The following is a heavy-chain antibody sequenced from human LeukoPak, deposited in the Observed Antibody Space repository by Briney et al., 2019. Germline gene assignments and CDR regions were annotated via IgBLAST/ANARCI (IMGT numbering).Heavy chain of an antibody. J-gene: IGHJ6*03. Sequence: GGSLRLSCAASGFTFSSYWMSWVRQAPGKGLEWVANIKQDGSEKYYVDSVKGRFTTSRDNAKNSLYLQMNSLRAEDTAVYYCARDNIVVVPAAIIHYYYYYVDVWGKGTTVTVSS. D-gene: IGHD2-2*02. V-gene: IGHV3-7*01. CDR3: ARDNIVVVPAAIIHYYYYYVDV. CDR1: GFTFSSYW. CDR2: IKQDGSEK.